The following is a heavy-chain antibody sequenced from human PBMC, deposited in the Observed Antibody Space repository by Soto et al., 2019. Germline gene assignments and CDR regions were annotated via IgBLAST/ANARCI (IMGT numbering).Heavy chain of an antibody. Sequence: VGSLRLSCAASGFTVSSNYMSWVRQAPGKGLEWVSVIYSGGSTYYADSVKGRFTISRDNSKNTLYLQMNSLRAEDTAVYYCARDAGIAVAGKGVHYGMDVWGQGTTVTVSS. D-gene: IGHD6-19*01. CDR2: IYSGGST. J-gene: IGHJ6*02. CDR1: GFTVSSNY. V-gene: IGHV3-53*01. CDR3: ARDAGIAVAGKGVHYGMDV.